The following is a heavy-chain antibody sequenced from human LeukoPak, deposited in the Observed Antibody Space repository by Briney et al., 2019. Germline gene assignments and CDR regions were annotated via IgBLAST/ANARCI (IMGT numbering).Heavy chain of an antibody. CDR2: INHSGST. CDR1: GGSFSAYY. V-gene: IGHV4-34*01. CDR3: ARGYYDFWSGYYSLSYYYYYMDV. Sequence: PSDTLYLTCAVYGGSFSAYYWSWIRQPPGQGLELIGEINHSGSTNSKPSLMSRVTISVDTSKNQFSLKLSSVTAADTAVYYCARGYYDFWSGYYSLSYYYYYMDVWGKGNTVTVSS. D-gene: IGHD3-3*01. J-gene: IGHJ6*03.